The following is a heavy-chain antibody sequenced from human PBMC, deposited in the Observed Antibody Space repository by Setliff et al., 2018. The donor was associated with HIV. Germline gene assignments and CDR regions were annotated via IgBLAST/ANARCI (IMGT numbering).Heavy chain of an antibody. CDR3: ASSAGAVPTTAPYGDYYYYFYMTS. CDR2: IIPIFGTP. CDR1: GGIFSRFA. D-gene: IGHD1-1*01. Sequence: SVKVSCKASGGIFSRFAFSWVRQAPGQGLEWMGGIIPIFGTPNYAQKFQGRVTITTDESTNTVYMELYSLTSEDTAIYYCASSAGAVPTTAPYGDYYYYFYMTSRAKGPRSPSP. J-gene: IGHJ6*03. V-gene: IGHV1-69*05.